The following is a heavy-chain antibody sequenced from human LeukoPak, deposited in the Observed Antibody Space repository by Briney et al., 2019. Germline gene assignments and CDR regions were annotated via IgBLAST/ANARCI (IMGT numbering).Heavy chain of an antibody. V-gene: IGHV3-64D*09. J-gene: IGHJ4*02. CDR2: ISSNGGST. CDR3: IHDYGAYVRKSDY. D-gene: IGHD4-17*01. Sequence: GGSLRLSCSCSGFTLRTYVMHWVRQAPGKGLEYVSGISSNGGSTSYADSLKGRFTISRDNSKNTVYLQMSSLRVEDTAVYYCIHDYGAYVRKSDYWGQGTLVTVSA. CDR1: GFTLRTYV.